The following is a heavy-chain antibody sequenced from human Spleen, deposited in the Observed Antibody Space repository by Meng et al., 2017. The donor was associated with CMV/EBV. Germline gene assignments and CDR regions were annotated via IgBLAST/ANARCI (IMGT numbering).Heavy chain of an antibody. D-gene: IGHD4-17*01. CDR3: ARANLLNIPYGDYLLGHNWFDP. V-gene: IGHV1-69*05. CDR1: GGTFSSYA. Sequence: SVKVSCKASGGTFSSYAISWVRQAPGQGLEWMGGIIPIFGTANYAQKFQGRVTITTDESTSTAYMELSSLRSEDTAVYYCARANLLNIPYGDYLLGHNWFDPWGQGTLVTVSS. J-gene: IGHJ5*02. CDR2: IIPIFGTA.